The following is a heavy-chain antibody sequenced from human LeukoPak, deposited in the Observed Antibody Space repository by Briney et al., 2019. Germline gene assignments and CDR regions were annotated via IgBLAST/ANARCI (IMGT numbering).Heavy chain of an antibody. J-gene: IGHJ6*02. V-gene: IGHV3-11*01. D-gene: IGHD6-13*01. Sequence: PGGSLRLSCAASGFTFSDYYMSWIRQAPGKGLEWVSYISSSGSTIYYADSVKGRFTISRDNAKNSLYLQMNSLRAEDTAVYYCARAPTRAAAGTSTGDYYGMDVWGQGNTVTVSS. CDR3: ARAPTRAAAGTSTGDYYGMDV. CDR1: GFTFSDYY. CDR2: ISSSGSTI.